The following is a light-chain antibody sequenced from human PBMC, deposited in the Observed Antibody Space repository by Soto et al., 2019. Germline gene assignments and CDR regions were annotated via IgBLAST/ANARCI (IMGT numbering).Light chain of an antibody. V-gene: IGKV4-1*01. Sequence: DIVMTQSPDSLAVSLGERATINCKSSQSVLYSSDNKNYLAWYQQKPGQPPKLLIYWASTRESGVPERFSGSGSGTVFTLTISSLQAEDVAVYYCHQHHSAPRTFGQGTKVEI. CDR1: QSVLYSSDNKNY. CDR2: WAS. CDR3: HQHHSAPRT. J-gene: IGKJ1*01.